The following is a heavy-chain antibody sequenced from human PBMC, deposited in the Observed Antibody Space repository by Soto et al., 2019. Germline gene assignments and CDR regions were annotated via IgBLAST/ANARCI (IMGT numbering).Heavy chain of an antibody. CDR2: ISDSGDRT. Sequence: LRLSCASSGFTLSMSAVNWVRQAPGKGLEWVSYISDSGDRTYYADSVKGRFTISRDRSKNTVSLQMDSLRAEDTAVYYCAKDRGIIVRAGDAFDVWGQGTKVTVSS. V-gene: IGHV3-23*01. CDR1: GFTLSMSA. D-gene: IGHD3-16*02. J-gene: IGHJ3*01. CDR3: AKDRGIIVRAGDAFDV.